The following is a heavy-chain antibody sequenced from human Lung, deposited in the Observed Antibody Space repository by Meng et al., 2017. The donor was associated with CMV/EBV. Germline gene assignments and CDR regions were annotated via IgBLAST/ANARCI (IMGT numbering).Heavy chain of an antibody. CDR1: GYTFSNYD. CDR3: ARGQVQCSTINCHDYRFSGMDV. D-gene: IGHD2/OR15-2a*01. CDR2: MNPNRGNT. J-gene: IGHJ6*01. Sequence: ASVXVSXKASGYTFSNYDIIWVRQASGQGLEWVGWMNPNRGNTAYAQKFQGRVTMTRDTSTSIAYMELSSLRSGDTAVYYCARGQVQCSTINCHDYRFSGMDVWGQGNXV. V-gene: IGHV1-8*01.